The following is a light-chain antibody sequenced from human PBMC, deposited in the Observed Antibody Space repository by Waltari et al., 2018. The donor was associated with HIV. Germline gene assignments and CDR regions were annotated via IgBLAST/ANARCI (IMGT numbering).Light chain of an antibody. CDR2: GAS. CDR1: QNINNY. Sequence: DIQMTQSPSSLSASVGDTVTITCRASQNINNYLNWYQQRPGKPPNLLIYGASSLQPGVPSRFSASASGANFTLTITRLQPEDFASYYCQQSFSAAITLGQGTRL. J-gene: IGKJ5*01. V-gene: IGKV1-39*01. CDR3: QQSFSAAIT.